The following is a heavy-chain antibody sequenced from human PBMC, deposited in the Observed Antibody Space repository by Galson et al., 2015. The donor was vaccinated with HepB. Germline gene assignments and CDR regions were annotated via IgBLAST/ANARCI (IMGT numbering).Heavy chain of an antibody. CDR3: AGARIAARPVYYYYGMDV. CDR1: GFTFSRYS. CDR2: VSSSSSYI. J-gene: IGHJ6*02. V-gene: IGHV3-21*01. D-gene: IGHD6-6*01. Sequence: SLRLSCAASGFTFSRYSMNWVRQAPGKGLEWVSSVSSSSSYIYYADSVKGRFTISRDNAKNSLYLQMNSLRAEDTAVYYCAGARIAARPVYYYYGMDVWGQGTTVTVSS.